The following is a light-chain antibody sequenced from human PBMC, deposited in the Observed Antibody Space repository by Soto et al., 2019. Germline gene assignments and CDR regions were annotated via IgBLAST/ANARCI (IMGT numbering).Light chain of an antibody. V-gene: IGKV3-15*01. Sequence: DIVLTQSPATLSVSPGDTVTLSCRASESLFGFLSWYQQKPGQAPRLLMYGVSTRATGIPARFSGGGSATDFTLTISILQSEYSAFYFCQIYSVWPFASGLGTMLEI. CDR1: ESLFGF. CDR2: GVS. CDR3: QIYSVWPFA. J-gene: IGKJ2*01.